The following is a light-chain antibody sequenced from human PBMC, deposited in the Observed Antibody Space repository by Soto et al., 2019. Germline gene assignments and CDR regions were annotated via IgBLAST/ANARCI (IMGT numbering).Light chain of an antibody. CDR3: QQYDRSPWT. J-gene: IGKJ1*01. CDR2: GAS. CDR1: QSVSSSF. Sequence: EIVLTQPPGTLSLSPGERATLSCRASQSVSSSFLAWYQQKPGQAPRLLIYGASSRATGIPDRFSGSGSGTDFTLTISRLEPEDFAVYYCQQYDRSPWTFGQGTKVEIK. V-gene: IGKV3-20*01.